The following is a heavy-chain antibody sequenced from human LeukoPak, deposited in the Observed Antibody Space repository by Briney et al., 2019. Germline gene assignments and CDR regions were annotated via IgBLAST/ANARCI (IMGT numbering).Heavy chain of an antibody. V-gene: IGHV4-61*02. Sequence: SQTLSLTCTVSGGPISSGSYYWSWIRQPAGKGLEWIGRIYTSGSTNYNPSLKSRVTISVDTSKNQFSLKLSSVTAADTAVYYCARGYDSSGYYFDYWGQGTLVTVSS. CDR2: IYTSGST. CDR1: GGPISSGSYY. J-gene: IGHJ4*02. CDR3: ARGYDSSGYYFDY. D-gene: IGHD3-22*01.